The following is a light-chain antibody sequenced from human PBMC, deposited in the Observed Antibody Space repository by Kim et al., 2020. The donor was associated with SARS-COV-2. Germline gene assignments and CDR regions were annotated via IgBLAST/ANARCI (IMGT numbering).Light chain of an antibody. Sequence: PGERATLSCRASQSVASSYLAWYQQKPGQAPKLLIYDASRRATGIPDRFSGRGSGTDFTLTINRLEPEDFAVYYCQQYGSSLLTFGGGTKVDIK. CDR3: QQYGSSLLT. V-gene: IGKV3-20*01. CDR2: DAS. J-gene: IGKJ4*01. CDR1: QSVASSY.